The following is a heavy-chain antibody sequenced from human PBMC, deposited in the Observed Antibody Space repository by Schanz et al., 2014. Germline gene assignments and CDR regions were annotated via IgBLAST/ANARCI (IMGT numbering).Heavy chain of an antibody. D-gene: IGHD2-2*01. CDR2: IYSDGRT. V-gene: IGHV3-53*01. Sequence: EVQLVESGGGLIQPGGSLRLSCVASGFTVSSNYMSWVRQAPGKGLEWVSVIYSDGRTYYGDSVKGRFTISRDNSKNTLYLQMNSLSEEDTAKYYCAKRCSSTSCSHGAFDIWGQGTMVTVSS. CDR3: AKRCSSTSCSHGAFDI. J-gene: IGHJ3*02. CDR1: GFTVSSNY.